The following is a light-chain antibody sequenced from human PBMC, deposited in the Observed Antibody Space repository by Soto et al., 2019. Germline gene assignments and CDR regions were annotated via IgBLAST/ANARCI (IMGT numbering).Light chain of an antibody. V-gene: IGKV1-39*01. CDR1: QTITSD. J-gene: IGKJ1*01. CDR3: QQTYRTPGWT. CDR2: ASS. Sequence: DIQMTQSPSSLSASVGDRVTITCRASQTITSDLNWYQQRPGKAPKLLSYASSNLQSGVPSRFSGSGSGTDFTLIISSLQPEDSVTYYCQQTYRTPGWTFGQGTKVEIK.